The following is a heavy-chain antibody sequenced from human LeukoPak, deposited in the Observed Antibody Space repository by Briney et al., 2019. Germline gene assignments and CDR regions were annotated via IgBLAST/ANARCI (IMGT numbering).Heavy chain of an antibody. CDR1: GGSISSSSYY. D-gene: IGHD4-11*01. Sequence: PSETLSLTCTVSGGSISSSSYYWGWIRQPPGKGLEWIGSIYYSGTTYYNPSLKSRVTISLDTSKNQFSLKLSSVTAADTAVYYCARGLTVAYYYYMDLWGKGTSVSVSS. J-gene: IGHJ6*03. CDR2: IYYSGTT. CDR3: ARGLTVAYYYYMDL. V-gene: IGHV4-39*07.